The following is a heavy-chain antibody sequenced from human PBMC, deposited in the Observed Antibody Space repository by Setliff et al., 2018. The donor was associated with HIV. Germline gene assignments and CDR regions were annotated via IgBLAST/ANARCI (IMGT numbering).Heavy chain of an antibody. CDR1: GGSFSGYS. CDR2: IDYSGST. J-gene: IGHJ3*02. D-gene: IGHD6-13*01. CDR3: ARQSRWDEPFDI. Sequence: PSETLSLTCAVYGGSFSGYSWIWIRQPPGKGLEWIGYIDYSGSTNYNPSLKSRVSISVDTSKNQFSLKLSSVTAADTAVYYCARQSRWDEPFDIWGQGTMVTVSS. V-gene: IGHV4-59*08.